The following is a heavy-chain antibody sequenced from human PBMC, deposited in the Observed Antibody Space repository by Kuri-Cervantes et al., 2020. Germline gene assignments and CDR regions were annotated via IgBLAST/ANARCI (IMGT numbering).Heavy chain of an antibody. Sequence: LRLSCAVSGGSISSGGSCWTWIRQSPGKGLKWIGYIHHSGNSYYNPSLKSRVTISVDGSKNHFSLRLTSVTAADTAVYYCASAPGYYNALDVWGQGTMVTVSS. CDR2: IHHSGNS. V-gene: IGHV4-30-2*06. CDR1: GGSISSGGSC. D-gene: IGHD3-10*01. CDR3: ASAPGYYNALDV. J-gene: IGHJ6*02.